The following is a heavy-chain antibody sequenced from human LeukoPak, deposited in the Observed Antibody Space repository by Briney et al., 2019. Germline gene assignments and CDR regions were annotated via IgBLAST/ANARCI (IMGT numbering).Heavy chain of an antibody. D-gene: IGHD1-26*01. V-gene: IGHV3-23*01. CDR3: ARAGVGAIYYFDY. J-gene: IGHJ4*02. CDR1: GFTFSSYA. CDR2: IGGSGGST. Sequence: GGSLRLSCAASGFTFSSYAMSWVRQAPGKGLEWVSAIGGSGGSTYYADSVRGRFTISRDNSKNTLYLQMKSLRVEDTAVYYCARAGVGAIYYFDYWGQGTLVTVSS.